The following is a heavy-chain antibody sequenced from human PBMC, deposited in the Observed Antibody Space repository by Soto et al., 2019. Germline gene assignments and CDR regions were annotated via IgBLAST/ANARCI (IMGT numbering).Heavy chain of an antibody. CDR1: GYTFTGYY. CDR2: INPNSGGT. J-gene: IGHJ6*02. CDR3: ARDRVAVAGTDLVRSVEVLYYYGMDV. D-gene: IGHD6-19*01. V-gene: IGHV1-2*04. Sequence: GASVKVSCKASGYTFTGYYMHWVRQAPGQGLEWMGWINPNSGGTNYAQKFQGWVTMTRDTSISTAYMELSRLRSDDTAVYYCARDRVAVAGTDLVRSVEVLYYYGMDVWGQGTTVTVSS.